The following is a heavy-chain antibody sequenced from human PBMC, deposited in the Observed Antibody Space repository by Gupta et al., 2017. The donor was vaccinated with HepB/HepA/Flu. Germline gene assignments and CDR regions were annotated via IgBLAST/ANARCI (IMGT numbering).Heavy chain of an antibody. D-gene: IGHD6-19*01. J-gene: IGHJ4*02. CDR1: GGSISSYY. V-gene: IGHV4-59*08. CDR2: IYYRGST. CDR3: ARLLRGWLQDY. Sequence: QVQLQESGPGLVKPSETLSLTCTVSGGSISSYYWSWIRQPPGKGLEWIGYIYYRGSTNYNPSLKSRVTISVDTSKNQFSLKLSSVTAADTAVYYCARLLRGWLQDYWGQGTLVTVSS.